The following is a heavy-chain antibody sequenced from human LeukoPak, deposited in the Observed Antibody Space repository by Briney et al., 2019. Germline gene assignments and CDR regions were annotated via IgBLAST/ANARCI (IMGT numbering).Heavy chain of an antibody. D-gene: IGHD6-13*01. CDR2: ISSSSSYI. J-gene: IGHJ4*02. CDR1: GFTFSSYS. V-gene: IGHV3-21*01. CDR3: ARDSPIAAGILADY. Sequence: GGSLRLSCAASGFTFSSYSMNWVRQAPGKGLEWVSSISSSSSYIYYADSVKGRFTISRDNAKNSLYLQMNSLRAEDTAVYYCARDSPIAAGILADYWGQGTLDTVSS.